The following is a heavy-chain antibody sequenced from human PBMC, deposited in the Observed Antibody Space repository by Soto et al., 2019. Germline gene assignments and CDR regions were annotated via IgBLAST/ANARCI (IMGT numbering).Heavy chain of an antibody. V-gene: IGHV3-23*01. J-gene: IGHJ6*03. CDR3: AASFSGGSSPPTYYYYYMDV. CDR1: GFTFSSYA. Sequence: GGSLRLSCAASGFTFSSYAMSWVRQAPGKGLEWVSAISGSGGSTYYADSVKGRFTISRDNSKNPLYLQMNSLRAEDTAVYYCAASFSGGSSPPTYYYYYMDVWGKGTTVTVSS. D-gene: IGHD2-15*01. CDR2: ISGSGGST.